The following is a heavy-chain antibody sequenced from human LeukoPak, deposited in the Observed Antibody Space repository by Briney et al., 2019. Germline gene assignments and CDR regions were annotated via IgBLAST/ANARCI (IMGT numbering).Heavy chain of an antibody. V-gene: IGHV4-39*01. CDR2: IYYSGNT. Sequence: SETLSLTCAVSGGSISSSNWWSWVRQPPGKGLEWIGSIYYSGNTYYNASLRSQVSISIDTSKNQFSLRLTSVTAADTAVYYCARQTGSGLFILPGGQGTLVTVSS. D-gene: IGHD3/OR15-3a*01. CDR1: GGSISSSNW. CDR3: ARQTGSGLFILP. J-gene: IGHJ4*02.